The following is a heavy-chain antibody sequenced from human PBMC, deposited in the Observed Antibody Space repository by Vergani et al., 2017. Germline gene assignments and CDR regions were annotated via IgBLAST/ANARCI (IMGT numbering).Heavy chain of an antibody. CDR1: GFTFRSYS. Sequence: EVQLVESGGGLVKPGGSLRLSCAASGFTFRSYSMNWVRQAPGKGLEWVSSISSSSSYIYYADSVKGRFTISRDNAKNSLYLQMNSLRAEDTAVYYCAIADYYDSSGYYYLGSFDYWGQGTLVTVSS. CDR2: ISSSSSYI. V-gene: IGHV3-21*01. J-gene: IGHJ4*02. CDR3: AIADYYDSSGYYYLGSFDY. D-gene: IGHD3-22*01.